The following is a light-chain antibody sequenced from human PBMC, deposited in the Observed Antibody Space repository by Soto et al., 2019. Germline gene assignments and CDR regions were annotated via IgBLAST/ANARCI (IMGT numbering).Light chain of an antibody. CDR1: QSVNTN. CDR3: QQYNDWPLT. Sequence: EIVMTQSPATLSVSPGERATLSCSASQSVNTNLAWYQQKPGQAPRLLIYYASTRATGIPARFSGSGSGTEFTLTISSLQSEDFAVYYCQQYNDWPLTFGGGTKVDIK. J-gene: IGKJ4*01. V-gene: IGKV3-15*01. CDR2: YAS.